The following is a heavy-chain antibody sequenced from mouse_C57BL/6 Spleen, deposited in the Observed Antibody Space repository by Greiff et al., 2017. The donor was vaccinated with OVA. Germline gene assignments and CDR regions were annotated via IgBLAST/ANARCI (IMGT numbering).Heavy chain of an antibody. CDR2: INPSTGGT. CDR1: GYSFTGYY. D-gene: IGHD1-1*01. J-gene: IGHJ4*01. Sequence: EVQLQESGPELVKPGASVKISCKASGYSFTGYYMNWVTQSPEKSLEWIGEINPSTGGTTYNQKFKAKATLTVDKSSSTAYMQLKSLTSEDSAVYYCARWPLTTVVNAMDYWGQGTSVTVSS. CDR3: ARWPLTTVVNAMDY. V-gene: IGHV1-42*01.